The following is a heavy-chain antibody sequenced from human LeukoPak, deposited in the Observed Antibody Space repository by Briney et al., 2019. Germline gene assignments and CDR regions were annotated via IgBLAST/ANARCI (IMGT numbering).Heavy chain of an antibody. J-gene: IGHJ5*02. CDR3: ARGYSSSPSLWFDP. CDR2: IGTAGDT. V-gene: IGHV3-13*01. D-gene: IGHD6-6*01. Sequence: GGSLRLSCAASGLTFSSYDMHWVRQATGKGLEWVSAIGTAGDTYYPGSVKGRFTISRENAKNSLYLQMNSLRAGDTAVYYCARGYSSSPSLWFDPWGQGTLVTVSS. CDR1: GLTFSSYD.